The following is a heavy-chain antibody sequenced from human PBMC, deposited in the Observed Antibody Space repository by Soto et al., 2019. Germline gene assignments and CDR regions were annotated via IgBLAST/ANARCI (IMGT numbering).Heavy chain of an antibody. Sequence: SQTLSLTCAISGDSVSSNSAAWNWIRQSPSRGLEWLVRTYYRSKWYNDYAVSVKSRITINPDTSQNQFSLRLNSVTPEDTAVYYCARVIGSYYYFDYWGQGTLVTVSS. CDR1: GDSVSSNSAA. V-gene: IGHV6-1*01. D-gene: IGHD1-26*01. J-gene: IGHJ4*02. CDR3: ARVIGSYYYFDY. CDR2: TYYRSKWYN.